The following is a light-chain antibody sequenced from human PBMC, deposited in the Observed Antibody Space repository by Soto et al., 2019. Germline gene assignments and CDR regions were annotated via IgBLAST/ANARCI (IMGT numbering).Light chain of an antibody. Sequence: QMNHSPSPQRVALGDRVTINRRASQSISNWLAWYQQKPGKAPKLMIYAASSLQSGVPSRFSGSGSGTDFTLTISSLQPEDLATYYCQQSYSTPLTSGGGTKVDIK. CDR3: QQSYSTPLT. J-gene: IGKJ4*01. V-gene: IGKV1-39*01. CDR2: AAS. CDR1: QSISNW.